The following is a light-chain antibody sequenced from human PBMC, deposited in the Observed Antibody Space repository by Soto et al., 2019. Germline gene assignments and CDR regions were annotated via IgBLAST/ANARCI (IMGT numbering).Light chain of an antibody. Sequence: NFMLTQPHSVSESPGKKVTISCTRSSGSIASSYVQWYQLRPGSSPTTVIYEDDQRTAGVPDRFSGSVDTSSNSASLTISGLQTEDEADYFCQSYDTSLLIFGGGTQLTVL. CDR3: QSYDTSLLI. J-gene: IGLJ2*01. CDR2: EDD. V-gene: IGLV6-57*01. CDR1: SGSIASSY.